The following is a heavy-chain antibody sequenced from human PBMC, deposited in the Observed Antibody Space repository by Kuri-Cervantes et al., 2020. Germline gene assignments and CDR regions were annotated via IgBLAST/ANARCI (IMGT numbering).Heavy chain of an antibody. Sequence: GGSLRLSCAASGFTFSSYGMHWVRQAPGKGLEWVAVISYDGSNKYYADSVKGRFTISRDNSQNTLYLQMNNLRPEDTAVYYCAREGITLVRGVIVDAFDIWGQGTMVTVSS. D-gene: IGHD3-10*01. CDR3: AREGITLVRGVIVDAFDI. J-gene: IGHJ3*02. CDR2: ISYDGSNK. V-gene: IGHV3-30*05. CDR1: GFTFSSYG.